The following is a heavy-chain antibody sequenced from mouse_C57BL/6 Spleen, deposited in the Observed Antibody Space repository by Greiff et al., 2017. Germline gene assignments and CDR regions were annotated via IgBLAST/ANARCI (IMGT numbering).Heavy chain of an antibody. CDR1: GYTFTSYW. V-gene: IGHV1-7*01. CDR2: INPSSGYT. J-gene: IGHJ3*01. CDR3: ANTGAAY. D-gene: IGHD4-1*01. Sequence: QVQLQQSGAELAKPGASVKLSCKASGYTFTSYWMHWVKQRPGKGLEWIGYINPSSGYTKYNQKFKDKATLTAAKSSSTACMQLSSLTYEDSAVYFCANTGAAYWGQGTLVTVSA.